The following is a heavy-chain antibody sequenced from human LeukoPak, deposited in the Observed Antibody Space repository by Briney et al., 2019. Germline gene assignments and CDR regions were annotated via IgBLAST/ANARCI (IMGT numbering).Heavy chain of an antibody. D-gene: IGHD3-9*01. J-gene: IGHJ5*02. CDR1: GFTFSSYG. CDR3: AREAKIITIFPFDP. V-gene: IGHV3-30*03. CDR2: ISYDGSNK. Sequence: GRSLRLSCAASGFTFSSYGMHWVRQAPGKGLEWVAVISYDGSNKYYADSVKGRFTISRDNSKNTLYLQMNSLRAEDTAVYYCAREAKIITIFPFDPWGQGTLVTVSS.